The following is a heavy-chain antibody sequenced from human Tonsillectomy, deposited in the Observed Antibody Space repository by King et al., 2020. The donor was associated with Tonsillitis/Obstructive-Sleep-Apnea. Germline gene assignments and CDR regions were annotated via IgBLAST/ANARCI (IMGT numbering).Heavy chain of an antibody. V-gene: IGHV3-23*04. CDR1: GFTFSSYA. D-gene: IGHD3-22*01. CDR3: TKDVGSRYYVSSGYWGY. CDR2: ISGSGGST. J-gene: IGHJ4*02. Sequence: VQLVESGGGLVQPGGSLRLSCAASGFTFSSYAMSWVRQAPGKGLEWVSAISGSGGSTYYADSVKGRFTISRDNSKNTLYLQMNSLRAEDTAVYYCTKDVGSRYYVSSGYWGYWGQGTLVTVSS.